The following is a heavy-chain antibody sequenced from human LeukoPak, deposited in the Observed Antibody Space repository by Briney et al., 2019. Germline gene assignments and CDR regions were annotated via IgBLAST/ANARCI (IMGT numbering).Heavy chain of an antibody. J-gene: IGHJ4*02. CDR2: INHSGST. V-gene: IGHV4-39*07. CDR3: ARGGPYSSSWYGY. D-gene: IGHD6-13*01. Sequence: PSETLSLTCTVSGGSISSGGYYWSWIRQPPGKGLEWIGEINHSGSTNYNPSLKGRVTISVDTSKNQFSLKLSSVTAADTAVYYCARGGPYSSSWYGYWGQGTLVTVSS. CDR1: GGSISSGGYY.